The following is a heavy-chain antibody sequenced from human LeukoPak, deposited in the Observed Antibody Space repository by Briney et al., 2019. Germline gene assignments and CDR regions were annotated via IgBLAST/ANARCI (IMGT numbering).Heavy chain of an antibody. V-gene: IGHV1-18*01. CDR2: ISAYNGNT. J-gene: IGHJ4*02. D-gene: IGHD3-22*01. Sequence: GASVKVSCKASGYTFTSYGISWVRQAPGQGLEWMGWISAYNGNTNYAQKLQGRVTMTTDTSTSTAYMELRSLRSDDTAVYYCARVSQITMIVVANDYWGQGTLVTVSS. CDR3: ARVSQITMIVVANDY. CDR1: GYTFTSYG.